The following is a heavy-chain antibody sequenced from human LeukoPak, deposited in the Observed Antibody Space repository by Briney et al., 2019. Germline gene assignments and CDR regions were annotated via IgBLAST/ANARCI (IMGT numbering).Heavy chain of an antibody. CDR2: ISSSSSTI. CDR3: ARDPPVAVAGIPFDY. V-gene: IGHV3-48*04. CDR1: GITFSSYS. J-gene: IGHJ4*02. Sequence: VVSLTLSCADSGITFSSYSMKWVRKAPGKGLEKISYISSSSSTIYYADSVKGRFTISRDNAKNSLYLQMNSLRAEDTAVYYCARDPPVAVAGIPFDYWCQGTLVTVSS. D-gene: IGHD6-13*01.